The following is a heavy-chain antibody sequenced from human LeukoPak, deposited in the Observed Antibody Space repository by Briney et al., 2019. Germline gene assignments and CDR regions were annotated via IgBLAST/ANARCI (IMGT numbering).Heavy chain of an antibody. D-gene: IGHD4-17*01. Sequence: GGSLRLSCAASGFTFSSYGMHWVRQAPGKGLEWVAVISHDGSNKYYADSVKGRFTISRDNSKNTLYLQMNSLRAEDTAVYYCAKSTVTTEGGGYYFDYWGQGTLVTVSS. CDR3: AKSTVTTEGGGYYFDY. CDR1: GFTFSSYG. V-gene: IGHV3-30*18. CDR2: ISHDGSNK. J-gene: IGHJ4*02.